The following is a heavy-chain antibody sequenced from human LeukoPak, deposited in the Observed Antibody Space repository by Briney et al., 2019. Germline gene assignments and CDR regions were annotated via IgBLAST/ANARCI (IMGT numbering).Heavy chain of an antibody. D-gene: IGHD7-27*01. CDR2: ISGSGGST. CDR3: AKDGGLWVSAHWGDS. J-gene: IGHJ4*02. CDR1: GFTFNSYA. Sequence: GGSLRLSCAASGFTFNSYAMSCVRQAPGKGLEWVSAISGSGGSTFYADSVKGRFTISRDNSKNTLFLQMNSLRAEDTAVYYCAKDGGLWVSAHWGDSWGRGTLVTVSS. V-gene: IGHV3-23*01.